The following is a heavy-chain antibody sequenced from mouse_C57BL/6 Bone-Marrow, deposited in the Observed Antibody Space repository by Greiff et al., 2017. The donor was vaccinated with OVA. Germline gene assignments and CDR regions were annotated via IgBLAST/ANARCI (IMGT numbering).Heavy chain of an antibody. CDR1: GYSITSGYY. J-gene: IGHJ2*01. V-gene: IGHV3-6*01. Sequence: ESGPGLVKPSQSLSLTCSVTGYSITSGYYWNWIRQFPGNKLEWMGYISYDGSNNYNPSLKNRISITRDTSKNQFFLKLNSVTTEDTATYYCAKGKDYYGSLACWGQGTTLTVSS. D-gene: IGHD1-1*01. CDR3: AKGKDYYGSLAC. CDR2: ISYDGSN.